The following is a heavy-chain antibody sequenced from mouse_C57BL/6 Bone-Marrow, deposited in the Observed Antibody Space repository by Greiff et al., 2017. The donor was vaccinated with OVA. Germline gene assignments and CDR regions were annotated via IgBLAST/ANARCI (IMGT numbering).Heavy chain of an antibody. CDR3: ARGRGDYHSMDY. CDR1: GYTFTTYP. D-gene: IGHD2-4*01. Sequence: VQLQQSGAELVKPGASVKMSCKASGYTFTTYPIEWMKQTHGKSLEWIGNFHPYNDDTKYNEKFKGKATLNVEKSSSTVYLELSRLTSDDSAVYYCARGRGDYHSMDYWGQGTSVTVSS. J-gene: IGHJ4*01. CDR2: FHPYNDDT. V-gene: IGHV1-47*01.